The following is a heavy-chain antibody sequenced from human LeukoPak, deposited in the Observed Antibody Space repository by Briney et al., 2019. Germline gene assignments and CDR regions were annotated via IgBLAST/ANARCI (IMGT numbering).Heavy chain of an antibody. V-gene: IGHV4-4*07. CDR3: ARASYSYDINGWVPFDY. Sequence: SETLSLTCTVSGGSISSYYWSWIRQPAGKGLEWIGRICISGSTNYNPSLKSRVTISGDTSKNQFSLRLSSVTAADTAVYYCARASYSYDINGWVPFDYWGQGTLVTVSS. J-gene: IGHJ4*02. CDR2: ICISGST. D-gene: IGHD3-22*01. CDR1: GGSISSYY.